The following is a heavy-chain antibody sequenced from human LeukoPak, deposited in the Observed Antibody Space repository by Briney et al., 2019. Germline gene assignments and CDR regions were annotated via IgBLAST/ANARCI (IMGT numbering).Heavy chain of an antibody. CDR2: INPNSGGT. CDR3: AREDVYSSSWYGIFWFDP. J-gene: IGHJ5*02. CDR1: GYTFTGYY. Sequence: ASVKVSCKASGYTFTGYYMHWVRQAPGQGLEWMGWINPNSGGTNYAQKFQGRVTMTRDTSISTAYMELSRLRSDDTAVYYCAREDVYSSSWYGIFWFDPWGQGTLVTVSS. V-gene: IGHV1-2*02. D-gene: IGHD6-13*01.